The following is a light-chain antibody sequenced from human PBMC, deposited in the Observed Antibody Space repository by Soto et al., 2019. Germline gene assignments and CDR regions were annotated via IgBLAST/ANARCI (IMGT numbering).Light chain of an antibody. V-gene: IGKV1-5*03. Sequence: EIQMAPSPSALSAFVGYRFTSTCRSSQNINNWLASYQQKPVKAPKLLIYKASSLESGVPSRFSGSGSGTEFTLTISSRQPDDFATYYCQQYNSYSQTFGQGTKVDTK. CDR3: QQYNSYSQT. J-gene: IGKJ1*01. CDR2: KAS. CDR1: QNINNW.